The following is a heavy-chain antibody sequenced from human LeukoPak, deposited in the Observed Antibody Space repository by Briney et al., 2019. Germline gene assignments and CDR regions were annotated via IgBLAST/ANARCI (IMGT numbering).Heavy chain of an antibody. CDR3: ARGTTSEIFGVVLSYYYYGMDV. CDR1: GGTFSSYA. Sequence: SVKVSCRASGGTFSSYAISWVRQAPGQGLEWMGRIIPIFGIANYAQKFQGRVTITADKSTSTAYMELSSLRSEDTAVYYCARGTTSEIFGVVLSYYYYGMDVWGQGTTVTVSS. D-gene: IGHD3-3*01. V-gene: IGHV1-69*04. CDR2: IIPIFGIA. J-gene: IGHJ6*02.